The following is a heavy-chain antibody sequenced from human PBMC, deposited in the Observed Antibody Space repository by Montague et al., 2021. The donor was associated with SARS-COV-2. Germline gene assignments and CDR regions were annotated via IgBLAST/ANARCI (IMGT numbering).Heavy chain of an antibody. CDR1: GFTFSDSS. Sequence: SLRLSCAASGFTFSDSSMTWVRQAPGKGPEWVSTIQTGSDYIYYAESLKGRFTISRDDAQNSLFLQMNGLTADDTAVYYCARDNSGWSRDYWGQGTLVTVSS. D-gene: IGHD6-13*01. J-gene: IGHJ4*02. CDR3: ARDNSGWSRDY. V-gene: IGHV3-21*01. CDR2: IQTGSDYI.